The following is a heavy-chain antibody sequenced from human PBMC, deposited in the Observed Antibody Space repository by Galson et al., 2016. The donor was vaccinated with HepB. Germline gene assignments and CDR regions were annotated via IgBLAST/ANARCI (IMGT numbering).Heavy chain of an antibody. J-gene: IGHJ4*02. CDR2: ISAYNGNT. Sequence: SVKVSCKASGDTFTSNGFTWVRQAPGQGLQWMGWISAYNGNTNYVENLQGRVTMTTDISTSTAYMELRSLRSDDTAVYYCASGTGTLYYWGQGTLVTVSS. D-gene: IGHD1/OR15-1a*01. CDR1: GDTFTSNG. CDR3: ASGTGTLYY. V-gene: IGHV1-18*04.